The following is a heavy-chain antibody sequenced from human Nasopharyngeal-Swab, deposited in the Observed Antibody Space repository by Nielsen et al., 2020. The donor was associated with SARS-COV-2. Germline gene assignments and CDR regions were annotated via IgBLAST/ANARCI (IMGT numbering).Heavy chain of an antibody. D-gene: IGHD3-3*01. CDR2: VYFSGST. CDR3: ARVTTRQYYDFWSGYADV. V-gene: IGHV4-61*01. CDR1: GGSVSSENYY. J-gene: IGHJ6*02. Sequence: SETPSLTCTVSGGSVSSENYYWTWIRQPPGKGLEWIGHVYFSGSTVYNPSLKSRVTSLVDMSKNQFSLKLSAVTAADTAVYYCARVTTRQYYDFWSGYADVWGQGTTVTVSS.